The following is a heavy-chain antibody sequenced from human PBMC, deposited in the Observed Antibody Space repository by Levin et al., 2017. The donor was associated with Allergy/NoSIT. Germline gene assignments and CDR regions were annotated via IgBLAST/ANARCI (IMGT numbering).Heavy chain of an antibody. CDR1: GFTFSSYA. J-gene: IGHJ4*02. CDR3: AKTRNSAVAGFHFDY. Sequence: PGGSLRLSCAASGFTFSSYAMSWVRQAPGKGLEWVSAISGSGGSTYYADSVKGRFTISRDNSKNTLYLQMNSLRAEDTAVYYCAKTRNSAVAGFHFDYWGQGTLVTVSS. D-gene: IGHD6-19*01. V-gene: IGHV3-23*01. CDR2: ISGSGGST.